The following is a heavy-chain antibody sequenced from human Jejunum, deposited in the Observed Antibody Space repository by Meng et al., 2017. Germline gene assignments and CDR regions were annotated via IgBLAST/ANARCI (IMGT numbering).Heavy chain of an antibody. CDR3: AKLIPN. CDR1: GFTFSSHS. V-gene: IGHV3-23*01. Sequence: GGSLRLSCAASGFTFSSHSMRWVRQAPGKGLEWVSSISAGDGTAYYADSVKGRFTISRDNSKNTLYLQMNSLRAEDTAVYYCAKLIPNWGQGTVVTVSS. J-gene: IGHJ4*03. D-gene: IGHD2-2*01. CDR2: ISAGDGTA.